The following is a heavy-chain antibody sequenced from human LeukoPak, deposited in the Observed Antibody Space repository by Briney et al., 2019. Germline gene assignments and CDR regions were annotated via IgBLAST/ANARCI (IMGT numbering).Heavy chain of an antibody. CDR2: ICYSGST. Sequence: KASETLSLTCTVSGGSISSGGYYWSWIRQHPGKGLEWIVYICYSGSTYYNPSLKSRVTISVDTSKNQFSLKLRSVTAADTAVYYCARGTVDGSGSFNYDFDYWGQGTLVTVSS. CDR3: ARGTVDGSGSFNYDFDY. D-gene: IGHD3-10*01. CDR1: GGSISSGGYY. V-gene: IGHV4-31*03. J-gene: IGHJ4*02.